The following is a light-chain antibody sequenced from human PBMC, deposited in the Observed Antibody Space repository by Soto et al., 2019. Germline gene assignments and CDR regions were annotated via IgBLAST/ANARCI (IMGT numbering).Light chain of an antibody. Sequence: DIVLTQSPLSLPVTPGEPASISCRSSQSLLHSDGRNYLDWYVHKPGQSPQLLIYLGSIRPSGVPERFSGSGSGTDFTLRISRVEAADVGVYYCVQDLQSPFAFGPGTTVDIK. CDR1: QSLLHSDGRNY. J-gene: IGKJ3*01. V-gene: IGKV2-28*01. CDR3: VQDLQSPFA. CDR2: LGS.